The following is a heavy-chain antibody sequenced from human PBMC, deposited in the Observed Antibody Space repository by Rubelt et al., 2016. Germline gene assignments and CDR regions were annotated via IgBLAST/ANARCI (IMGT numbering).Heavy chain of an antibody. CDR2: IYYSGRT. D-gene: IGHD3-10*01. CDR3: AREGMVRGELNFDY. Sequence: ESDPGLVKPSQTLSLTCTVSGGSISSGGYYWSWIRQHPGKGLEWIGYIYYSGRTYYNPSLKSRVTISVDTSKNQFYLKLRSVTSADTAVYYCAREGMVRGELNFDYWGQGTLVTVSS. V-gene: IGHV4-31*03. J-gene: IGHJ4*02. CDR1: GGSISSGGYY.